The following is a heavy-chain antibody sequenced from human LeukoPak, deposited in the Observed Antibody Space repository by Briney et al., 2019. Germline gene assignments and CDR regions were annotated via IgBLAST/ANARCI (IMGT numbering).Heavy chain of an antibody. J-gene: IGHJ6*03. CDR2: FDPEDGET. CDR1: GYTLTELS. Sequence: ASVKVSCKVSGYTLTELSMHWVRQAPGKGLEWMGGFDPEDGETIYAQKFQGRVTMTEDTSTDTAYMELSSLRSEDTAVYYCATGSIAAAGAYYYYMDAWGKGTTVTVSS. CDR3: ATGSIAAAGAYYYYMDA. D-gene: IGHD6-13*01. V-gene: IGHV1-24*01.